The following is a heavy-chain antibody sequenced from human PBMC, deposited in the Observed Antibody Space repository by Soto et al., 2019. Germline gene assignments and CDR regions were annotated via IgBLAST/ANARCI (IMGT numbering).Heavy chain of an antibody. J-gene: IGHJ6*02. CDR3: ARVADRGYCSGGSCYSVYYGMDV. V-gene: IGHV1-18*01. CDR1: GYTFTSYG. D-gene: IGHD2-15*01. CDR2: ISAYNGNT. Sequence: ASVKVSCKASGYTFTSYGISWVRQAPGQGLEWMGWISAYNGNTNYAQKLQGRVTMTTDTSTSTAYMELRSLRSDDTAVYYCARVADRGYCSGGSCYSVYYGMDVWGQGTTVTVSS.